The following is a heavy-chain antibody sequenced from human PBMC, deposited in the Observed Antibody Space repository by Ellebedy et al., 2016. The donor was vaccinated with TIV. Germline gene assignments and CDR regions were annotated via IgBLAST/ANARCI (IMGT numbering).Heavy chain of an antibody. J-gene: IGHJ4*02. V-gene: IGHV1-46*01. D-gene: IGHD3-22*01. CDR2: INPSSGST. CDR1: GYTFTTHY. CDR3: ARDRDRKGNFDY. Sequence: AASVKVSCKASGYTFTTHYMHWARQAPGQGLEWMGLINPSSGSTRYAQKFQGRVSMTRDTSTSSVYMEMGSLRSQDTAVYYCARDRDRKGNFDYWGQGTLVTVSS.